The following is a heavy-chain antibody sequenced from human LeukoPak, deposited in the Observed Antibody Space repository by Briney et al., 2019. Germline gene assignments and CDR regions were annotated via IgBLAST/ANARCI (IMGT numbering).Heavy chain of an antibody. CDR2: FDTEDGET. Sequence: ASVKVSCKVSGYTLTELSMHWVRQAPGKGLEWMGGFDTEDGETIYAQKFQGRDTMTEDTSTDTAYMELSSLRSEDTAVYYCATRDVVGATEEGAFDIWGQGTMVTVSS. CDR1: GYTLTELS. D-gene: IGHD1-26*01. CDR3: ATRDVVGATEEGAFDI. J-gene: IGHJ3*02. V-gene: IGHV1-24*01.